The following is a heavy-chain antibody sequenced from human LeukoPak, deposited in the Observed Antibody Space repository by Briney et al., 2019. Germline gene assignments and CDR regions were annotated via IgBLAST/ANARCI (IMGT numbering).Heavy chain of an antibody. J-gene: IGHJ4*02. CDR3: ARDNVGATLDY. V-gene: IGHV3-33*01. CDR2: TWYDGSKQ. CDR1: GFALRSCG. D-gene: IGHD1-26*01. Sequence: GRSLRLSCAASGFALRSCGMHWVRQAPGKGLEWVAITWYDGSKQYYADTVKGRFTISRDNSKNTLFLQMNSLRAEDTAVYYCARDNVGATLDYWGQGTLVTVSS.